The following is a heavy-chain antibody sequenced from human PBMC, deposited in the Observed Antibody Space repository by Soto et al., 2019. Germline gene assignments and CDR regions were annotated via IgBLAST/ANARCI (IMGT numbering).Heavy chain of an antibody. D-gene: IGHD2-2*01. V-gene: IGHV4-30-4*01. CDR1: GGSISSGDYY. CDR3: ARESACYGSSTSCYNWFDP. CDR2: IYYSGST. J-gene: IGHJ5*02. Sequence: SETLSLTCTVSGGSISSGDYYWSWIRQPPGRGLEWIGYIYYSGSTYYNPSLKSRVTISVDTSKNQFSLKLSSVTATDTAVYYCARESACYGSSTSCYNWFDPWGQGTLVTVSS.